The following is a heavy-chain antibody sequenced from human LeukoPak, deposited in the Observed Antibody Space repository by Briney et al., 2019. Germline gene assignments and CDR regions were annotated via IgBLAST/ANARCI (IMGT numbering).Heavy chain of an antibody. CDR2: VNSDGSWT. CDR1: GDYW. Sequence: GGSLRLSCAASGDYWMHWVRQAPGKGLVWVSHVNSDGSWTSHADSVKGRFTISKDNAKNTVYLQMNNLRTEDTAVYYCVSFYETNWGRGTLVTVSS. J-gene: IGHJ4*02. D-gene: IGHD2-2*01. CDR3: VSFYETN. V-gene: IGHV3-74*01.